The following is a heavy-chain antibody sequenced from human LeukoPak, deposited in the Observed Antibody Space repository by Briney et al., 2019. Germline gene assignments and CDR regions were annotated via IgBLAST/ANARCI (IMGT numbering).Heavy chain of an antibody. J-gene: IGHJ4*02. CDR3: ARDKGTSYLSSFDY. Sequence: GGSLRLSCAASGFTVSSNYMSWVRQAPGKGLEWVSVIYSGGSTYYADSVKGRFTISRDNSKNTLYLQMNSLGAADTAVYYCARDKGTSYLSSFDYWGQGTLVTVSS. CDR1: GFTVSSNY. V-gene: IGHV3-53*05. CDR2: IYSGGST. D-gene: IGHD6-6*01.